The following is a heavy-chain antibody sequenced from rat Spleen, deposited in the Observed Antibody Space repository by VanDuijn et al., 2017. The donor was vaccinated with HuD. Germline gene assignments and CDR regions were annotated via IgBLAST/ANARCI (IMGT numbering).Heavy chain of an antibody. J-gene: IGHJ2*01. Sequence: QVQLKESGPGLVQPSQTLSLTCAVSGFSLSSYGVSWVRQPPGKGLEWMGVIWSNGDTAYNSALKSRLSISRDTSKNQVFLKMNSLQTDDTGTYYCTRDHMMVVIRDWGQGVMVTVSS. CDR1: GFSLSSYG. V-gene: IGHV2-63*01. D-gene: IGHD1-12*02. CDR3: TRDHMMVVIRD. CDR2: IWSNGDT.